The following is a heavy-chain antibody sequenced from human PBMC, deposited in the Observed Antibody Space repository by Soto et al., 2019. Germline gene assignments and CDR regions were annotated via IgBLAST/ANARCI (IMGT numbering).Heavy chain of an antibody. CDR2: IWYDGSNK. CDR1: GFTFSSHG. J-gene: IGHJ4*02. Sequence: GGSLRLSCTASGFTFSSHGMHWVRQAPGKGLEWVAVIWYDGSNKYYADSVKGRFTISRDNSKNTLYLQMNSLRAEDTAVYYCARGSGYSSSWYGTFDYWGQGTLVTVSS. V-gene: IGHV3-33*01. CDR3: ARGSGYSSSWYGTFDY. D-gene: IGHD6-13*01.